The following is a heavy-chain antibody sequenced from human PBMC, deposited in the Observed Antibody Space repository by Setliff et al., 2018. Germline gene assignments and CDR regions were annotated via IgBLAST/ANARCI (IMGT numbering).Heavy chain of an antibody. J-gene: IGHJ6*02. D-gene: IGHD6-6*01. Sequence: LSLTCTVYGGSFSGYYWSWIRQPPGKGLEWIGEINHSGSTNYNPSLKSRVTISVDTSKNQFSLKLSSVTAADTAVYYCARVAQYSSSSFYYYYYGMDVWGQGTTVTVS. CDR1: GGSFSGYY. CDR3: ARVAQYSSSSFYYYYYGMDV. V-gene: IGHV4-34*01. CDR2: INHSGST.